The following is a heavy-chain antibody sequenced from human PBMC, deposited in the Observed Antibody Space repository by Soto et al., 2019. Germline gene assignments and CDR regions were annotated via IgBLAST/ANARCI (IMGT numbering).Heavy chain of an antibody. CDR2: IYYSGST. J-gene: IGHJ6*02. CDR3: ARQGIVAAGSDYGMDV. V-gene: IGHV4-30-4*01. CDR1: GGSISSGDYY. D-gene: IGHD6-13*01. Sequence: RSLTCTVSGGSISSGDYYWSWIRQPPGKGLEWIGYIYYSGSTYYNPSLKSRVTISVDTSKNQFSLKLSSVTAADTAVYYCARQGIVAAGSDYGMDVWGQGTTVTVSS.